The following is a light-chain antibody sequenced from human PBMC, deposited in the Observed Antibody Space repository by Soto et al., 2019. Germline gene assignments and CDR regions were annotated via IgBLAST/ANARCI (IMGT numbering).Light chain of an antibody. V-gene: IGKV3-15*01. CDR1: QSVSSN. J-gene: IGKJ1*01. CDR2: GAS. CDR3: QQYNNWPPWP. Sequence: EIVMTQSPATLSVSPGERATLSCRASQSVSSNLAWYQQKPGQAPRLLIYGASTRATGIPARFSGSGSGTEFTLTISSLQSEDFAVYYWQQYNNWPPWPCGKGTKVEIK.